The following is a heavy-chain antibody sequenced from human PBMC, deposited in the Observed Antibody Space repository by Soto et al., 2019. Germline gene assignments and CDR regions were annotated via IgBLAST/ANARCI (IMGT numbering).Heavy chain of an antibody. CDR3: ATEDYSGGHAGTFRH. CDR1: GFTFSSFV. V-gene: IGHV3-30*03. J-gene: IGHJ1*01. D-gene: IGHD4-4*01. CDR2: ISNDGTSK. Sequence: HVQLVESGGGVVQPGRSLRLSCAASGFTFSSFVMHWVRQAPGKGLEWVTGISNDGTSKHYADSVKGRFTISRDNSKNTLYLQIDSLTSEETALYYCATEDYSGGHAGTFRHWGQGTLVTVTS.